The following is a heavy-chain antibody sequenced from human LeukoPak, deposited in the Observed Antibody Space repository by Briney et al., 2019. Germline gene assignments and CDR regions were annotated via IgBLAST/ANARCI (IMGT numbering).Heavy chain of an antibody. V-gene: IGHV3-23*01. J-gene: IGHJ4*02. CDR1: GFTFSSYA. CDR3: ARGSSGPDY. CDR2: ISSRGGTS. D-gene: IGHD6-19*01. Sequence: GGSLRLSCAASGFTFSSYAMSWVRQAPGKGLEWASHISSRGGTSHYADSVKGRFTISRDNFKNTLYLQMNSLRAEDTAVYYCARGSSGPDYWGQGTLVTVSS.